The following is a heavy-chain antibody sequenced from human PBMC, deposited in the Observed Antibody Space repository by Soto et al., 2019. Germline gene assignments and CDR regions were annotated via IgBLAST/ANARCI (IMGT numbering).Heavy chain of an antibody. CDR3: ARVARLFGGNPKPFDY. CDR2: IWYDGSNK. V-gene: IGHV3-33*01. CDR1: GFTFSSYG. D-gene: IGHD3-10*01. J-gene: IGHJ4*02. Sequence: GGSLRLSCAASGFTFSSYGMHWVRQAPGKGLEWVAVIWYDGSNKYYADSVKGRFTISRDNSKNTLYLQMNSLRAEDTAVYYCARVARLFGGNPKPFDYWGQGTLVTVSS.